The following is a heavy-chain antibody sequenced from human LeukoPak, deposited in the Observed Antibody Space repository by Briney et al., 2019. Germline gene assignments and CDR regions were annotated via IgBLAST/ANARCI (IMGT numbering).Heavy chain of an antibody. CDR1: RFSLSDYY. J-gene: IGHJ4*02. D-gene: IGHD4-17*01. Sequence: GGSLRLSCAASRFSLSDYYMNWIRQAPGKGLEWISIISSSGRTIYYADSVKGRFTISRDNSKNTLYLQMNSLRAEDTAVYYCAKDLEVITVTTFYDYWGQGTLVTVSS. CDR3: AKDLEVITVTTFYDY. CDR2: ISSSGRTI. V-gene: IGHV3-11*01.